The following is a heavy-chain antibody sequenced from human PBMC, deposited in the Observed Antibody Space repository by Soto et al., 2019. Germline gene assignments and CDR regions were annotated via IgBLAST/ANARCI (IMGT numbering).Heavy chain of an antibody. CDR2: IYSGGST. CDR3: ARGGLSEGYGDYFDY. Sequence: GGSLRLSCAASGFTVSSNYMSWVRQAPGKGLEWVSVIYSGGSTYYADSVKGRFTISRDNSMNTLYLQMNSLRAEDTAVYYCARGGLSEGYGDYFDYWGQGTLVTVSS. CDR1: GFTVSSNY. V-gene: IGHV3-66*01. D-gene: IGHD4-17*01. J-gene: IGHJ4*02.